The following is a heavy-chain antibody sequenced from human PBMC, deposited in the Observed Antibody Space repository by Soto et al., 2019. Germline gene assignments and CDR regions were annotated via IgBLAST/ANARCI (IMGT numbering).Heavy chain of an antibody. CDR1: GFTFSSYG. CDR3: AREGVGSPGPGNY. CDR2: IWYDGSNK. J-gene: IGHJ4*02. Sequence: QVQLVESGGGVVQPGRSLRLSCAASGFTFSSYGMHWVRQAPGKGLEWVAVIWYDGSNKYYADSVKGRFTISRDNSKNSLYLQMNSLRAEATAVYYCAREGVGSPGPGNYWGQGTLVTVSA. D-gene: IGHD1-26*01. V-gene: IGHV3-33*01.